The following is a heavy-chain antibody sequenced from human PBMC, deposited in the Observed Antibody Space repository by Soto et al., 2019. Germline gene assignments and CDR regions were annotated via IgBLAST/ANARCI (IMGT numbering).Heavy chain of an antibody. CDR2: LNVANGNT. Sequence: ASVKVSCKTSGYTFTSYSMHWVRRAPGQRPEWMGWLNVANGNTKYSLKMQGRVTITRDTSASTAYMELSSLTSEDTAVYYCARFIGGAYGMDVWGQGTTVTVSS. D-gene: IGHD2-15*01. V-gene: IGHV1-3*01. CDR1: GYTFTSYS. J-gene: IGHJ6*02. CDR3: ARFIGGAYGMDV.